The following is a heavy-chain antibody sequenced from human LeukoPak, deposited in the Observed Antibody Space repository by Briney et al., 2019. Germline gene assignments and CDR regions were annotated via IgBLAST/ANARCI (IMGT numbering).Heavy chain of an antibody. CDR1: GFTFSGSA. CDR3: TSPSTGYSSGWATSTLDY. CDR2: IRSKANSYAT. D-gene: IGHD6-19*01. V-gene: IGHV3-73*01. Sequence: PGGSLRLSCAASGFTFSGSAMHWVRQASGKGLEWVGRIRSKANSYATAYVASVKGRFTISRDDSKNTAYLQMNSLKTEDTAVYYCTSPSTGYSSGWATSTLDYWGQGTLVTVSS. J-gene: IGHJ4*02.